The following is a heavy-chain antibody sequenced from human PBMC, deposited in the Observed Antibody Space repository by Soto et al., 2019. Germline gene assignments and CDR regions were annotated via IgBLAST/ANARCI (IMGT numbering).Heavy chain of an antibody. D-gene: IGHD3-10*01. CDR2: INAGNGNT. CDR1: GFSFTSYA. J-gene: IGHJ6*02. CDR3: ASANYSPTLYSRVTISVDTSKNQFSLKLSSVTAADTAVYYCARVDSNYVGFKHNRYYYYYYGMDV. Sequence: ASVKVSCKASGFSFTSYAMHWVRQAPGQGLEWMGWINAGNGNTKYSQKFQGRVTITRDTSASTAYMELSSLRSEDTAVYYCASANYSPTLYSRVTISVDTSKNQFSLKLSSVTAADTAVYYCARVDSNYVGFKHNRYYYYYYGMDVWGQGTTVTVSS. V-gene: IGHV1-3*01.